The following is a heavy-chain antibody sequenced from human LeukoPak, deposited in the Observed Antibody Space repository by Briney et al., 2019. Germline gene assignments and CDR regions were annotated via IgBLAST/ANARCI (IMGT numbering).Heavy chain of an antibody. CDR3: ARGGGDYGSGSSPGAFDI. D-gene: IGHD3-10*01. Sequence: PSETLSLTCTVSGGSISSGDYYWSWICQAPGKGLEWIGYIYYSGSTYYNPSLKSRVTISVDTSKNQFSLKLSSVTAADTAVYYCARGGGDYGSGSSPGAFDIWGQGTMVTVSS. CDR2: IYYSGST. V-gene: IGHV4-30-4*08. J-gene: IGHJ3*02. CDR1: GGSISSGDYY.